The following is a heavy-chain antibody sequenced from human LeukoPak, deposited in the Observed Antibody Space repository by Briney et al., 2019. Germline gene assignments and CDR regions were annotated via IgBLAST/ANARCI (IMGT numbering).Heavy chain of an antibody. Sequence: ASVTVSCKASGYTFTSYGISWVRQAPGQGFEWMGWINPNTGGTNYAQKFQGRVTMTRDTSISTAYMELSRLRSDDTAVYYCARDIVVVTSGFDYWGQGTLVTVSS. V-gene: IGHV1-2*02. CDR3: ARDIVVVTSGFDY. CDR1: GYTFTSYG. J-gene: IGHJ4*02. D-gene: IGHD2-21*02. CDR2: INPNTGGT.